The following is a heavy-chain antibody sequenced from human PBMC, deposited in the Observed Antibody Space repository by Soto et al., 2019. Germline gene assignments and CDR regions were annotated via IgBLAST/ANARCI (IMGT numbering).Heavy chain of an antibody. D-gene: IGHD6-13*01. CDR3: ARDPLGIAAAGTRFASHYYGMDV. J-gene: IGHJ6*02. V-gene: IGHV3-23*01. CDR2: ITDSGGST. Sequence: GGSLRLSCAASGFTFSNYAMSWVRQAPGKGLEWVSGITDSGGSTYYADSVKGRFTISRDNSKNTLYLQMNSLRAEDTAVYYCARDPLGIAAAGTRFASHYYGMDVWGQGTTVTVSS. CDR1: GFTFSNYA.